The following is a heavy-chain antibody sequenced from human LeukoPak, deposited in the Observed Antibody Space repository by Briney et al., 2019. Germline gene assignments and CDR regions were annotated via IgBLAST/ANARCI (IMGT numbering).Heavy chain of an antibody. CDR3: TRSTGWHNTFDY. J-gene: IGHJ4*02. V-gene: IGHV3-9*03. CDR2: ITWNSGSI. CDR1: GFTFDNYA. Sequence: GGSLRLSCAASGFTFDNYAMHWVRQVPGKGLQWVSGITWNSGSIAYADSVKGRFTISRDNAKKSVYLQMNSLRVEDMAFYYCTRSTGWHNTFDYWGQGALVTISS. D-gene: IGHD2-8*02.